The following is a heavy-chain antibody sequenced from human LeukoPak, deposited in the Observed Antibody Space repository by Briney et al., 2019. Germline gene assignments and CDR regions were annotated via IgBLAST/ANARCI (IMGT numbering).Heavy chain of an antibody. CDR3: ARGPGHRAAVVVNYLDAFDI. V-gene: IGHV1-46*01. J-gene: IGHJ3*02. CDR2: INPIGGST. CDR1: GYTFTSYY. Sequence: ASVKVSCKASGYTFTSYYMHWVRPAPAQGLEWMGIINPIGGSTNYAQKFQGRATMTRDMSTSTVYMELSSLRSEDTAGYYCARGPGHRAAVVVNYLDAFDIWGQGTMVTVSS. D-gene: IGHD3-22*01.